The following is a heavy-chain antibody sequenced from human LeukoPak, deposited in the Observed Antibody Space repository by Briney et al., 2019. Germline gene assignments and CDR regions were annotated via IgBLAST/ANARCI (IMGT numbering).Heavy chain of an antibody. CDR3: ARSGYYHRGVYNWWFDP. V-gene: IGHV4-59*01. CDR1: GGSISSYY. J-gene: IGHJ5*02. D-gene: IGHD3-22*01. Sequence: SETLSLTCTVSGGSISSYYWSWIRQPPGKGLEWIGYIYYSGSTNYNPSLKSRVTISVDTSKNQFSLKMSSVTAADTAVYYCARSGYYHRGVYNWWFDPWGQGTLVTVSS. CDR2: IYYSGST.